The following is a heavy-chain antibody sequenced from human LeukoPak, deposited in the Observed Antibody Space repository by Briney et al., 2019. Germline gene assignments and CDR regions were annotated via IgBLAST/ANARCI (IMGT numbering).Heavy chain of an antibody. CDR3: ARDRRSSGWYTYDKYYHMDV. Sequence: SETLSLTCTVSGGSISSYYWSWIRQPPGKGLEWIGYIYYSGSTYYNPSLRSRVTISVDTSKNQFSLKLSSVTAADTAVYYCARDRRSSGWYTYDKYYHMDVWGKGTTVTVSS. J-gene: IGHJ6*03. D-gene: IGHD6-19*01. CDR2: IYYSGST. CDR1: GGSISSYY. V-gene: IGHV4-59*01.